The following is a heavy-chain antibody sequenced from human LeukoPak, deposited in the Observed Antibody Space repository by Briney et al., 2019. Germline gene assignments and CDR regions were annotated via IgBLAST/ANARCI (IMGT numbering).Heavy chain of an antibody. D-gene: IGHD5-12*01. V-gene: IGHV4-38-2*02. CDR3: ARGGYSGYDSRRVLGEFDP. Sequence: PSETLSLTCTVSGYSISSGYYWGWLRQTPGKGLEWIGSVYHSGNTFYNPSLKSRVTISVDTSKSQFSLKLSSVTAADTAVYYCARGGYSGYDSRRVLGEFDPWGQGTLVTVSS. CDR2: VYHSGNT. CDR1: GYSISSGYY. J-gene: IGHJ5*02.